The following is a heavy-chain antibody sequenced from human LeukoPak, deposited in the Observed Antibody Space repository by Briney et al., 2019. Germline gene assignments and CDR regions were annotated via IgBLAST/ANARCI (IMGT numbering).Heavy chain of an antibody. CDR3: AGGEVLSVWYDSSGYSKTDCYFDY. CDR2: IIPIFGTA. D-gene: IGHD3-22*01. Sequence: SVKVSCKASGGTFSSYAISWVRQAPGQGLEWMGGIIPIFGTANYAQKFQGRVTITTDESTSTAYMELSSQRSEDTAVYYCAGGEVLSVWYDSSGYSKTDCYFDYWGQGTLVTVSS. J-gene: IGHJ4*02. CDR1: GGTFSSYA. V-gene: IGHV1-69*05.